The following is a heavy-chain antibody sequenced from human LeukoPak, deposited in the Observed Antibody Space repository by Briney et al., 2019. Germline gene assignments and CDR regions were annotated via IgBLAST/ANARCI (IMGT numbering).Heavy chain of an antibody. Sequence: GRSLRLSCAASGFTFDDYAMHWVRQAPGKGLEWVSGISWNSGSIGYADSVKGRFTISRDNAKNSLYPQMNSLRAEDTALYYCAKDRGIAVAGTGIDYWGQGTLVTVSS. V-gene: IGHV3-9*01. D-gene: IGHD6-19*01. J-gene: IGHJ4*02. CDR1: GFTFDDYA. CDR2: ISWNSGSI. CDR3: AKDRGIAVAGTGIDY.